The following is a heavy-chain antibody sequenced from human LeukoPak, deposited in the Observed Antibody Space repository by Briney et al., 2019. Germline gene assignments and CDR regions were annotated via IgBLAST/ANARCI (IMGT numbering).Heavy chain of an antibody. CDR1: GFTFRNYS. J-gene: IGHJ6*03. Sequence: GGSLRLSCAASGFTFRNYSMKGVRQAPGKGLEGVLYISSRSGTIYYADCVKGRFTISRDNAKNSLYLQMNSLRGEDTAVYFCARDAGYGGNSDYYYMDVWGKGTTVIVSS. CDR3: ARDAGYGGNSDYYYMDV. CDR2: ISSRSGTI. D-gene: IGHD4-23*01. V-gene: IGHV3-48*04.